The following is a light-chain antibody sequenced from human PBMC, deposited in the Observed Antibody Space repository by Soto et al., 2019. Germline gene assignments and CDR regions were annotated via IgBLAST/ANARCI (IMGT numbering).Light chain of an antibody. Sequence: ASVGDRVTITCRASQGIGNDLGWYQQKPGKAPNLLSYAASSLHSGVPSRFSVSGSGTDFTLTITRLQPEDFATYYCQQSFSIPWTFGQGTKVDIK. CDR2: AAS. CDR1: QGIGND. CDR3: QQSFSIPWT. V-gene: IGKV1-39*01. J-gene: IGKJ1*01.